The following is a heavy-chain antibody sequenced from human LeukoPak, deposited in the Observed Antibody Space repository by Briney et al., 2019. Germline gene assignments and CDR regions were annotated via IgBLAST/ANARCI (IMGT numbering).Heavy chain of an antibody. J-gene: IGHJ4*02. CDR2: ISSTSKYI. CDR3: AREYTAMAYDY. D-gene: IGHD5-18*01. V-gene: IGHV3-21*01. Sequence: PGRSLRLSCAASGFTFSSYAMHWVRQPPGKGLEWVSSISSTSKYIYYADSVKGRFTISRDNAKNSLFLQMNNLRVDDSAVYYCAREYTAMAYDYWGQGNLVTVSS. CDR1: GFTFSSYA.